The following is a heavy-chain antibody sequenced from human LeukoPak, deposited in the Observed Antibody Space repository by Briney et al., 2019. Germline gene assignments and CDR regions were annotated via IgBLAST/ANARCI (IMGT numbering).Heavy chain of an antibody. J-gene: IGHJ3*02. CDR3: ARAMAGDDAFDI. V-gene: IGHV4-34*01. CDR2: INHSGST. CDR1: GGSFSGYY. Sequence: SETLSLTCAVYGGSFSGYYWTWIRQPPGKGLEWIGEINHSGSTYDNPALKSRVTISVDTSKNQFSLKLSSVTAADTAVYYCARAMAGDDAFDIWGQGTMVTVSS. D-gene: IGHD6-19*01.